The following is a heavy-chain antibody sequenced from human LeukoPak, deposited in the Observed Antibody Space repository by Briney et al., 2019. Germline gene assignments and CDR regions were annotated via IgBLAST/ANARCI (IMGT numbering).Heavy chain of an antibody. Sequence: ASVKVSCKVSGYTLTELSMHWVRQAPGQGLEWMGIINPSGGSTSYAQKFQGRVTMTRDTSTSTVYMELSSLRSEDTAVYYCARDYEGLSYRDAFDIWGQGTMVTVSS. CDR2: INPSGGST. CDR3: ARDYEGLSYRDAFDI. CDR1: GYTLTELS. J-gene: IGHJ3*02. D-gene: IGHD3-16*02. V-gene: IGHV1-46*01.